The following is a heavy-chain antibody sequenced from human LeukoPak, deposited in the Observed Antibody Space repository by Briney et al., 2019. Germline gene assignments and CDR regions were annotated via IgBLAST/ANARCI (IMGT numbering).Heavy chain of an antibody. CDR1: GGSISSSSYY. Sequence: PSETLSLTCTVSGGSISSSSYYWGWIRQPPGKGLELIGSIYYSGSTYYNPSLKSRVTISVDTSKNQFSLKLSSVTAADTAVYYCARRGYSYGHYYYYYMDVWGKGTTVTVSS. J-gene: IGHJ6*03. CDR2: IYYSGST. CDR3: ARRGYSYGHYYYYYMDV. V-gene: IGHV4-39*01. D-gene: IGHD5-18*01.